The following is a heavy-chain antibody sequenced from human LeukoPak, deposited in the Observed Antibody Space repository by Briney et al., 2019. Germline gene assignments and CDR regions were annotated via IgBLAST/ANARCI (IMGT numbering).Heavy chain of an antibody. V-gene: IGHV4-59*01. CDR3: ARDASLGPFDS. Sequence: SETLSLTCTVSGGSISTYYWSRIRQPPGKGLEWIGYIFHSGATNYSPSLRSRVTMSVDTPKNQFSLRLRSVTAADTAVYFCARDASLGPFDSWGQGIQVTVSS. J-gene: IGHJ4*02. CDR2: IFHSGAT. CDR1: GGSISTYY. D-gene: IGHD3-3*02.